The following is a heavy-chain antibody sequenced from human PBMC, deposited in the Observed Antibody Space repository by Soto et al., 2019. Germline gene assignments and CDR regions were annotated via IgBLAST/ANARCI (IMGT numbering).Heavy chain of an antibody. Sequence: PSETLSLTCIVSGGSITRRSSYWAWIRQPPGKGLEWVGTFYDGNTYHNPSLRSRITIAVDTSKNQFSLKLNSVAAADTAFYYCATTRGLAVGGSFDYWGQGMLVTDS. CDR1: GGSITRRSSY. V-gene: IGHV4-39*01. CDR2: FYDGNT. CDR3: ATTRGLAVGGSFDY. J-gene: IGHJ4*02. D-gene: IGHD3-10*01.